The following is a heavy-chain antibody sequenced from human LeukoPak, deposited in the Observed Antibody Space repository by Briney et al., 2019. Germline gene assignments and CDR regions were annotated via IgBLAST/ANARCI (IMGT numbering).Heavy chain of an antibody. CDR3: ARGYGSGSYFDY. V-gene: IGHV4-59*01. Sequence: SETLSLTCTISGGSISRYYWTWIRQPPGKGLEWIGYIYYSGSTKYNPSLKSRVTISLDTSKNQFSLKLSSVTAADTAVYYCARGYGSGSYFDYWGQGTLVTVSS. CDR2: IYYSGST. CDR1: GGSISRYY. D-gene: IGHD3-10*01. J-gene: IGHJ4*02.